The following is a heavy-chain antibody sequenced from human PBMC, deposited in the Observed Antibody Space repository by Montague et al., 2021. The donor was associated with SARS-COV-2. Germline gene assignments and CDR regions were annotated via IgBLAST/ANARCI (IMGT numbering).Heavy chain of an antibody. J-gene: IGHJ2*01. CDR1: GGSFSSGTYY. D-gene: IGHD6-25*01. V-gene: IGHV4-39*01. CDR3: ARRAQRQLRWFFDL. Sequence: SETLSLTCTVSGGSFSSGTYYWGWVRQPPGKGLEWIGTINYSGKTYYNPSLKSRVTISVDTSKNQFSLKVTSVTAADTAVYYCARRAQRQLRWFFDLWGRGTLVTVSS. CDR2: INYSGKT.